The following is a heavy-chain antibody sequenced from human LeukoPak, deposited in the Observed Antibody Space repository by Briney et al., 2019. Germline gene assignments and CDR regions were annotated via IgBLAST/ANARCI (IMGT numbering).Heavy chain of an antibody. CDR2: IYYSGST. V-gene: IGHV4-39*01. D-gene: IGHD1-7*01. J-gene: IGHJ4*02. Sequence: SETLSLTCTVSGGSISSSSYYWGWIRQPPGKGLEWIGSIYYSGSTYYNPSLTSRVTISVDTSKNQFSLKLSSVTAADTAVYYCARQGLSITGTTHFDYWGQGTLVTVSS. CDR3: ARQGLSITGTTHFDY. CDR1: GGSISSSSYY.